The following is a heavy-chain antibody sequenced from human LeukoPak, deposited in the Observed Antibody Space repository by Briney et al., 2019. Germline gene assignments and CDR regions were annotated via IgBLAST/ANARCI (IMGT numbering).Heavy chain of an antibody. V-gene: IGHV4-4*07. CDR3: ARVCRVVGDTDDGFDI. J-gene: IGHJ3*02. D-gene: IGHD1-26*01. CDR2: IHSTGST. CDR1: GGSISSYY. Sequence: SETLSLTCTVSGGSISSYYWSWIRQPAGKGLEWIGRIHSTGSTNYNPSLKSRVTMSVDMSKNQFSLKLSSVTAAGTAVYYCARVCRVVGDTDDGFDIWGQGTMVTVSS.